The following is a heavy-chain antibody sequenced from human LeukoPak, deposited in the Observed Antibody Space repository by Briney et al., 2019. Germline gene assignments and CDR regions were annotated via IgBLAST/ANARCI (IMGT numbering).Heavy chain of an antibody. CDR1: GGTFSSYA. J-gene: IGHJ4*02. V-gene: IGHV1-69*01. Sequence: GASVKVSCNASGGTFSSYAISWVRQAHGQGLEWMGWIIPIFGTANYGQKFQGSVTITAEESTSTASMELSSLRSEDTAVYYCARCLGYCSSTSCYRGGSCFDYWGQGTLVTVSS. CDR3: ARCLGYCSSTSCYRGGSCFDY. D-gene: IGHD2-2*02. CDR2: IIPIFGTA.